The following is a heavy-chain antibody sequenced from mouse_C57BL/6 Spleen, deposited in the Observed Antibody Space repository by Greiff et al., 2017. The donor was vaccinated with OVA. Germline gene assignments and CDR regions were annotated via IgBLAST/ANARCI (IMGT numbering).Heavy chain of an antibody. Sequence: EVKLVESGGGLVKPGGSLKLSCAASGFTFSDYGMHWVRQAPEKGLEWVAYISSGSSTIYYADTVKGRFTIARDNAKNPLFLQMTSLRSEDTAMYYCARGSGRHWYVDVWGTGTTVTVSS. CDR2: ISSGSSTI. V-gene: IGHV5-17*01. CDR1: GFTFSDYG. J-gene: IGHJ1*03. CDR3: ARGSGRHWYVDV. D-gene: IGHD4-1*01.